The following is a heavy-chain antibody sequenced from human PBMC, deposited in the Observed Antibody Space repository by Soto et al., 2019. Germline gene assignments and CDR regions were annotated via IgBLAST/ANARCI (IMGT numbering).Heavy chain of an antibody. CDR2: IIPIFGTA. D-gene: IGHD6-13*01. V-gene: IGHV1-69*13. Sequence: ASVKVSCKASGGTFSSYAISWVRQAPGQGLEWMGGIIPIFGTANYAQKFQGRVTITADESTSTAYMELSSLRSEDTAVYYCASYSSSWTRAGYYYYGMDVWGQGTTVTVSS. J-gene: IGHJ6*02. CDR1: GGTFSSYA. CDR3: ASYSSSWTRAGYYYYGMDV.